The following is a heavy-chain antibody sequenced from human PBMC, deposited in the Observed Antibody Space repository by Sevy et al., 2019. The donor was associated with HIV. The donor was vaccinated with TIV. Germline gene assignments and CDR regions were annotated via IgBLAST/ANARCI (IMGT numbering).Heavy chain of an antibody. J-gene: IGHJ4*02. Sequence: SETLSLTCAVSGVSVSSDTYYWSWIRQRPGKGLEWTPYVYHTGSTNYSPSFKSRVTISVDTSKNQFSLRLFSVAAADTAVYYCAREPYFFDKSGYYWDYWGQGALVTVSS. CDR1: GVSVSSDTYY. CDR3: AREPYFFDKSGYYWDY. V-gene: IGHV4-61*01. D-gene: IGHD3-22*01. CDR2: VYHTGST.